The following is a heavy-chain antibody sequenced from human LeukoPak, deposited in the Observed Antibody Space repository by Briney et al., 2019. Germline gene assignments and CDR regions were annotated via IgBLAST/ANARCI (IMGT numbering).Heavy chain of an antibody. CDR1: GGSISSSSYY. V-gene: IGHV4-39*07. CDR2: INHSGST. D-gene: IGHD2-21*02. CDR3: ARRQKGARSIVVVTAISPVYAFDI. J-gene: IGHJ3*02. Sequence: SETLSLTCTVSGGSISSSSYYWGWIRQPPGKGLEWIGEINHSGSTNHNPSLKTRVTISVDTSKNQFSLKLSSVTAAATAVYYCARRQKGARSIVVVTAISPVYAFDIWGQGTMVTVSS.